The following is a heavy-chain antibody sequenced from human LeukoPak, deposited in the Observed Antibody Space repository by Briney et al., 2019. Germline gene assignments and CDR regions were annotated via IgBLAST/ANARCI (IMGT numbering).Heavy chain of an antibody. CDR2: IYYSGST. J-gene: IGHJ4*02. CDR3: ARVEAAGIDY. Sequence: SETLSLTCTVSGGSISSYYWSWIRQPPGKGLEWIGYIYYSGSTNYNPSLKSRVTISVDTSKNQFSLKLSPVTAADTAVYYCARVEAAGIDYWGQGTLVTVSS. D-gene: IGHD6-13*01. V-gene: IGHV4-59*01. CDR1: GGSISSYY.